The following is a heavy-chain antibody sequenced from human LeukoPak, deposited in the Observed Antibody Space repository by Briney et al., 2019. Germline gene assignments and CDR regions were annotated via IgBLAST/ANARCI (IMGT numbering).Heavy chain of an antibody. D-gene: IGHD6-19*01. J-gene: IGHJ4*02. Sequence: SETLPLTCTVSDYSISSGYYWGWIRQPPGKGLEWIGSIYHSGITYYNPSLKSRVTISVDTSKNQFSLKLSSVTAADTAVYYCARGPWEYSSGDSWGQGTLVTVST. CDR2: IYHSGIT. V-gene: IGHV4-38-2*02. CDR3: ARGPWEYSSGDS. CDR1: DYSISSGYY.